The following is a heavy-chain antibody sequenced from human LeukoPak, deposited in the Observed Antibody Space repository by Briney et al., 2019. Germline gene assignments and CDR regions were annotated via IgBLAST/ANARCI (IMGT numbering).Heavy chain of an antibody. Sequence: GGSLRLSCAASGFTVSSNYMSLVRQAPGKGLEWVSVIYSGGSTYYADSVKGRFTISRDNSKNTLYLQMNSLRAEDTAVYYCARERNTYYYDSSGYYPLPKYGMDVWGQGTTVTVSS. CDR3: ARERNTYYYDSSGYYPLPKYGMDV. V-gene: IGHV3-66*01. CDR1: GFTVSSNY. J-gene: IGHJ6*02. CDR2: IYSGGST. D-gene: IGHD3-22*01.